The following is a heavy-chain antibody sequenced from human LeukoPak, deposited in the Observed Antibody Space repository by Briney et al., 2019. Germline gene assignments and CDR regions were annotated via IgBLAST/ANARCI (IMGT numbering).Heavy chain of an antibody. CDR2: INHSGST. J-gene: IGHJ5*02. Sequence: SETLSLTCAVYGGSFSGYYWSWIRQPPGKGLEWIGEINHSGSTNYNPSLKSRVTISVDTSRNQFSLKLSSVTAADTAVYYCARRITIFGVVISWGQGTLVTVSS. CDR3: ARRITIFGVVIS. D-gene: IGHD3-3*01. V-gene: IGHV4-34*01. CDR1: GGSFSGYY.